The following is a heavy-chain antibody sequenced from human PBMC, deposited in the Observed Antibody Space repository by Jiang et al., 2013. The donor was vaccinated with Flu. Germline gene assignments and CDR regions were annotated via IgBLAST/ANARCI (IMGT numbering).Heavy chain of an antibody. V-gene: IGHV3-66*01. CDR3: ARGRRGYSYGEFDY. Sequence: QLLESGGGLVQPGGSLRLSCAASGFTVSSNYMSWVRQAPGKGLEWVSVIYSGGSTYYADSVKGRFTISRDNSKNTLYLQMNSLRVEDTAVYYCARGRRGYSYGEFDYWGQGTLVTVSS. D-gene: IGHD5-18*01. CDR2: IYSGGST. CDR1: GFTVSSNY. J-gene: IGHJ4*02.